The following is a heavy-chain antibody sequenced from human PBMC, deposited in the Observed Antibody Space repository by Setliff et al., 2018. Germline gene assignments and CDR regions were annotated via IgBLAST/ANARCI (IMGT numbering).Heavy chain of an antibody. J-gene: IGHJ4*02. CDR2: TIPMFGTT. Sequence: GASVKVSCKASGATFSSHGISWVRQAPGQGLEWMGGTIPMFGTTEYAQKSQGRLTIITDESTTTAYMELRSLTSDDTAVYYCARVRPCGVDCSTGVGGPYYFDHWGQGTLVTVS. V-gene: IGHV1-69*05. CDR3: ARVRPCGVDCSTGVGGPYYFDH. D-gene: IGHD2-21*02. CDR1: GATFSSHG.